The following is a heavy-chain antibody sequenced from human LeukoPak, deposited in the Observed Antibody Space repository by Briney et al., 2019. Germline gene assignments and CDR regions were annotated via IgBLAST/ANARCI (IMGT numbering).Heavy chain of an antibody. CDR3: ARDGPYDILTAPYYYYGMDV. V-gene: IGHV1-3*01. CDR1: GYTFTSYA. D-gene: IGHD3-9*01. Sequence: ASVKVSCKASGYTFTSYAMHWVRQAPGQRLEWMGWINAGNGNTKYSQKFQGRVTITRDTSASTAYMELSSLRSEDTAVYYCARDGPYDILTAPYYYYGMDVWGQGTTVTVSS. CDR2: INAGNGNT. J-gene: IGHJ6*02.